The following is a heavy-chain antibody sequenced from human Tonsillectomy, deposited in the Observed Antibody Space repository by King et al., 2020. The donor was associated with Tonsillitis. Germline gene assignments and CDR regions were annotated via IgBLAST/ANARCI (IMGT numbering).Heavy chain of an antibody. J-gene: IGHJ4*02. CDR1: GYTLTELS. Sequence: QLVQSGAEVKKPGASVKVSCKVSGYTLTELSMHWVRQAPGKGLEWMGGFDPEHGETIYAQKFQGRDTMTEDTSTDTAYMELSSLRSDDTAVYYCATVDMVGANTLGDYWGQGTLVTVSS. D-gene: IGHD1-26*01. CDR2: FDPEHGET. V-gene: IGHV1-24*01. CDR3: ATVDMVGANTLGDY.